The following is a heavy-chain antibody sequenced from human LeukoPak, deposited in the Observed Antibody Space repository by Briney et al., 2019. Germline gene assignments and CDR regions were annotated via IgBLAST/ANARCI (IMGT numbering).Heavy chain of an antibody. CDR3: ARGSIAALYWYFDL. CDR1: GYTFTSYD. CDR2: MNPNSGNT. Sequence: GASVKVSCKASGYTFTSYDINWVRQVTGQGLEWMGWMNPNSGNTGYAQKFQGRVTMTRNTSISTAYMELSSLRSEDTAVYYCARGSIAALYWYFDLWGRGTLVTVSS. J-gene: IGHJ2*01. D-gene: IGHD6-6*01. V-gene: IGHV1-8*01.